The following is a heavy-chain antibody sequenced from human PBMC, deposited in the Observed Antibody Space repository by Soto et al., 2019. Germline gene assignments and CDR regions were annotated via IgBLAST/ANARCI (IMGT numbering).Heavy chain of an antibody. V-gene: IGHV1-2*04. Sequence: ASVKVSCKASGYTFTGYYMHWVRQAPGQGLEWMGWINPNSGGTNYAQKFQGWVTMTRDTSISTAYMELSRLRSDDTAVYYCARGRSYDYIWGSYRPFWGQGTLVTVSS. CDR3: ARGRSYDYIWGSYRPF. J-gene: IGHJ4*02. D-gene: IGHD3-16*02. CDR1: GYTFTGYY. CDR2: INPNSGGT.